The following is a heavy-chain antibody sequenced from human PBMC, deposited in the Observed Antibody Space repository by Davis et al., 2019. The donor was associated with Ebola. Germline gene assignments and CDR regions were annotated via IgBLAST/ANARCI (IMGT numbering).Heavy chain of an antibody. CDR2: ISAYNGNT. J-gene: IGHJ5*02. V-gene: IGHV1-18*01. CDR3: ARDLREGSHRRQYNWFDP. D-gene: IGHD3-9*01. Sequence: ASVKVSCKASGYTFTSYGISWVRQAPGQGLEWMGWISAYNGNTNYAQKLRGRVTMTTDTSTSTAYMELRSLRSDDTAVYYCARDLREGSHRRQYNWFDPWGQGTLVTVSS. CDR1: GYTFTSYG.